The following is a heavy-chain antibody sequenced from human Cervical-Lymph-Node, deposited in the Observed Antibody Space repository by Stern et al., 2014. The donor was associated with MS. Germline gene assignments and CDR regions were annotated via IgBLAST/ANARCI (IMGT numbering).Heavy chain of an antibody. CDR1: GGTFSSYA. Sequence: QVQLVQSGAEVKQPGSSVKVSCKASGGTFSSYAISWVRQAPGQGLEWMGGTIPIFGTANYAQKFQGRGRITADESTSTAYMELSSLRSEDTAVDYCARGELKEGLVRGMDVWGQGTTVTVSS. CDR3: ARGELKEGLVRGMDV. V-gene: IGHV1-69*01. D-gene: IGHD1-26*01. CDR2: TIPIFGTA. J-gene: IGHJ6*02.